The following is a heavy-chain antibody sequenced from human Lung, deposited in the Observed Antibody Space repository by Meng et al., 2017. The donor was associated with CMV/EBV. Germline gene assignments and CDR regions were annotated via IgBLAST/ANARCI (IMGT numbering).Heavy chain of an antibody. V-gene: IGHV3-30*02. CDR3: AKRGDSSGTYAMDV. CDR1: GFTFSSNA. Sequence: GGSXRLSCAASGFTFSSNAMHWVRQAPGKGLEWVANIRFDGTNKYHADSVKGRFTISRDNSKNTLYLQMNSLRAEDTAVYYCAKRGDSSGTYAMDVWGQGXTVTVSS. D-gene: IGHD3-22*01. J-gene: IGHJ6*02. CDR2: IRFDGTNK.